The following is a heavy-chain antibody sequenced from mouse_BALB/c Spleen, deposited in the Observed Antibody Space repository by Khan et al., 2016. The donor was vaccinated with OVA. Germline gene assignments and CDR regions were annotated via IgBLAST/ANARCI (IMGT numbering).Heavy chain of an antibody. CDR3: AREGAYYRSDGWFAY. V-gene: IGHV1-4*01. J-gene: IGHJ3*01. D-gene: IGHD2-14*01. CDR2: IIPSNDYT. Sequence: QVQLQQSGAELARPGASVKMSCKASGYTFTTYTIHWVKQRPGQGLEWIGYIIPSNDYTNYNQKFKDRATLTADKSSSTAYMQLSSLTSEDSAVXYCAREGAYYRSDGWFAYWGQGTLVTVSA. CDR1: GYTFTTYT.